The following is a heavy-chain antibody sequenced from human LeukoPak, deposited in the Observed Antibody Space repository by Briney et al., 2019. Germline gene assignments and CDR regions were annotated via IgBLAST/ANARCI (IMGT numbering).Heavy chain of an antibody. Sequence: SETLSLTCTVSGGSISSYYWSWIRQPAGKGLEWTGRIYTSGSTNYNPSLKSRVTMSVDTSKNQFSLKLSSVTAADTAVYYCAGDFWSGTANWFDPWGQGTLVTVSS. J-gene: IGHJ5*02. D-gene: IGHD3-3*01. CDR2: IYTSGST. V-gene: IGHV4-4*07. CDR3: AGDFWSGTANWFDP. CDR1: GGSISSYY.